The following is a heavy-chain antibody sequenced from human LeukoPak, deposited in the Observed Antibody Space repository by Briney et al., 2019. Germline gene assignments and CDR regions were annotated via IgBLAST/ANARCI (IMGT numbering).Heavy chain of an antibody. CDR2: IYPGDPDT. J-gene: IGHJ3*02. D-gene: IGHD4-17*01. V-gene: IGHV5-51*01. Sequence: GESLQISCKGSGYSFTSYWIGWVRQLPGKGLEWMGIIYPGDPDTRYNPSFQGQVTISADKSISTAYLQWSSLTASDTAMYYCARHGNDYGDYADAFDIWGQGTMVTVSS. CDR3: ARHGNDYGDYADAFDI. CDR1: GYSFTSYW.